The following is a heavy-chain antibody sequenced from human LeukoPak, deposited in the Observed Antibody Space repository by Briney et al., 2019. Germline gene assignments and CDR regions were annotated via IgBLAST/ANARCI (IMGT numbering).Heavy chain of an antibody. CDR2: ISGSGGST. Sequence: PGGSLRLSCAASGFTFSSYAMSWVRQAPGKGLEWVSAISGSGGSTYYADSVKGRFTISRDNSKNTLYLQMNSLRAEDTAVYYCAKDQHSSGWYFGGLGYWGQGTLVTVSS. V-gene: IGHV3-23*01. CDR3: AKDQHSSGWYFGGLGY. CDR1: GFTFSSYA. D-gene: IGHD6-19*01. J-gene: IGHJ4*02.